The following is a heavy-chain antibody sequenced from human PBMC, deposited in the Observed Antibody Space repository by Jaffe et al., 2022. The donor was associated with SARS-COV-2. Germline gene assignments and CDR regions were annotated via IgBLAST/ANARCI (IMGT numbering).Heavy chain of an antibody. Sequence: EVQLSESGGDLVQPGGSLRLSCAASGFTFSNSAMTWVRQAPGKGLQWVSTVNKGGGSTFYADSVKGRFTISRDNSKNTLYLQMNSLRAEDTALYYCAKGGAGYGDPLGYWGQGTLVTVSS. J-gene: IGHJ4*02. D-gene: IGHD4-17*01. CDR1: GFTFSNSA. CDR3: AKGGAGYGDPLGY. V-gene: IGHV3-23*01. CDR2: VNKGGGST.